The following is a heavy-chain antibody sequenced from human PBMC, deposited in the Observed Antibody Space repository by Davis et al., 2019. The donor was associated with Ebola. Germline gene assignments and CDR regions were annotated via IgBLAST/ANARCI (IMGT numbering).Heavy chain of an antibody. J-gene: IGHJ5*02. CDR2: IGSNSRDM. CDR3: ARDLYKKRDYPSYFDL. CDR1: GVTFTTYS. Sequence: GESLKISCAVSGVTFTTYSLHWVRQAPGKGLEWVSFIGSNSRDMYYADSVKGRFTISRDNANNLLFLQMSSLRVEDTAVYYCARDLYKKRDYPSYFDLWGQGTLVTVSS. V-gene: IGHV3-21*01. D-gene: IGHD4-17*01.